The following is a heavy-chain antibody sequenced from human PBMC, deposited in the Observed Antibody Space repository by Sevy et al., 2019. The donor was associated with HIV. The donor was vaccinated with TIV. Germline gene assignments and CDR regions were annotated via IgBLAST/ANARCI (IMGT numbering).Heavy chain of an antibody. D-gene: IGHD5-18*01. CDR3: ARDRRWGYGYDWFDP. Sequence: GGSLRLSCAASGFTFSDYYMSWIRQAPGKGLEWVSYITHSGSTIYYADSVKGRFTISRDNAKNSLYLQMNSLRAEDTAVYYCARDRRWGYGYDWFDPWGQGTLVTVSS. V-gene: IGHV3-11*01. CDR2: ITHSGSTI. CDR1: GFTFSDYY. J-gene: IGHJ5*02.